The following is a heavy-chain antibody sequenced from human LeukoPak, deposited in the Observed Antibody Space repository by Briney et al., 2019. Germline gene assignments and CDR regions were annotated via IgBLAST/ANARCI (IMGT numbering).Heavy chain of an antibody. J-gene: IGHJ4*02. CDR3: AKRQSAAAGTEYYFDY. CDR2: ITWDGSTT. D-gene: IGHD6-13*01. CDR1: GSGFMFDQYT. Sequence: GGSLRLSCVASGSGFMFDQYTMHWVRQPPGKGLEWVSLITWDGSTTYYADSVEGRFTISRDNSKNTLYLQMNSLRAEDTAVYYCAKRQSAAAGTEYYFDYWGQGTLVTVSS. V-gene: IGHV3-43*01.